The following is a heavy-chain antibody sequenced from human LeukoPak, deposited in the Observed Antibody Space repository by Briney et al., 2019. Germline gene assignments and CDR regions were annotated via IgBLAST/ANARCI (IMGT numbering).Heavy chain of an antibody. V-gene: IGHV4-34*01. CDR2: INHSGST. CDR1: GGSFSGYY. J-gene: IGHJ4*02. Sequence: KPSDTLSLTCAVYGGSFSGYYWSWIRQPPGKGLEWIGEINHSGSTNYNPSLKSRVTISVDTSKNQFSPKLSSVDAAGTAVYYCARRYNWNYGFGYWGQGTLVTVSS. CDR3: ARRYNWNYGFGY. D-gene: IGHD1-7*01.